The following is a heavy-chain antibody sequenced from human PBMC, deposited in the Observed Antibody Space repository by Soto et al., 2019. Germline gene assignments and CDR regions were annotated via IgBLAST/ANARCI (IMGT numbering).Heavy chain of an antibody. CDR3: ARSPPSSTIIVVDSYYYYGMDV. J-gene: IGHJ6*02. D-gene: IGHD3-22*01. V-gene: IGHV3-21*01. Sequence: KPGGSLRLSCAASGFTFSSYSMNWVRQAPGKGLEWVSSISSSSSYIYYADSVKGRFTISRDNAKNSLYLQMNSLRAEDTAVYYCARSPPSSTIIVVDSYYYYGMDVWGRRTTF. CDR1: GFTFSSYS. CDR2: ISSSSSYI.